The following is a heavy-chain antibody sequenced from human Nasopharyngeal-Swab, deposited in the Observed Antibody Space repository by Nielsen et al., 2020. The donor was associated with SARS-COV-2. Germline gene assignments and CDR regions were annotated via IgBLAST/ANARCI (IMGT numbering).Heavy chain of an antibody. V-gene: IGHV1-8*01. CDR3: ARAERGRIVVVITSFYYYYMDV. Sequence: ASVKVSCKASGYTFTSYDINWVRQATGQGLEWMGWMNPNSGNTGYAQKFQGRVTMTRNTFISTAYMELSSLRSEDTAVYYCARAERGRIVVVITSFYYYYMDVWGKGTTVTVSS. J-gene: IGHJ6*03. CDR2: MNPNSGNT. D-gene: IGHD3-22*01. CDR1: GYTFTSYD.